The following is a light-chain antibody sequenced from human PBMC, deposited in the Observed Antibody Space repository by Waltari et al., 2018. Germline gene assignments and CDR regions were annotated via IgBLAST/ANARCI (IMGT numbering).Light chain of an antibody. V-gene: IGKV3-11*01. J-gene: IGKJ3*01. CDR2: DAS. CDR1: QSVSSS. Sequence: EIVLTQSPATLSLSPGERATLSCRPSQSVSSSLAWYHQKPGQAPRLLIYDASNRATGIPARFSGSGSGTDFTLTISSLEPEDFAVYYCQQRSNWPPIFTFGPGTKVDIK. CDR3: QQRSNWPPIFT.